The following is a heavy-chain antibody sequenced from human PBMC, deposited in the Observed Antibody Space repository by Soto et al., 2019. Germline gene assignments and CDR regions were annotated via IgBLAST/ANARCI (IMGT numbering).Heavy chain of an antibody. Sequence: GGSLRLSCAAFGFTFSTYSMNWVRQAPGKGLEWVSYISSSSSTIFYTDSVKGRFTVSRDNAKNSLYLQTNSLRVEDTAVYYSARGWMYTFDMWGQGTMVTVSS. D-gene: IGHD5-12*01. CDR3: ARGWMYTFDM. V-gene: IGHV3-48*04. CDR1: GFTFSTYS. J-gene: IGHJ3*02. CDR2: ISSSSSTI.